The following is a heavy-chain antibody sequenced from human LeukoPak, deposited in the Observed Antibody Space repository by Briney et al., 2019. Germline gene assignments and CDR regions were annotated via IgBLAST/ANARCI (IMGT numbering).Heavy chain of an antibody. V-gene: IGHV3-11*01. CDR3: ARVLRYCSGGNCYSGGLGYMDV. J-gene: IGHJ6*03. Sequence: GGSLRLSCAASGFTFSDYNMRWIRQAPGEGLEWVSSISRSGSTKYYADPVKGRFTISRDNAKNSLFLQMNSLRAEDTAVYYCARVLRYCSGGNCYSGGLGYMDVWGKGTTVTISS. CDR1: GFTFSDYN. D-gene: IGHD2-15*01. CDR2: ISRSGSTK.